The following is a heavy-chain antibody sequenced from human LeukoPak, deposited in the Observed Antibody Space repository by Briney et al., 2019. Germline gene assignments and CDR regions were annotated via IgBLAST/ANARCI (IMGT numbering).Heavy chain of an antibody. D-gene: IGHD3-22*01. CDR2: MNPSGGSP. Sequence: ASVKVSCKASGYTFTDYFMHWVRQAPGQGLEWMGIMNPSGGSPTYARRFQGRVTMTRDTSTSTVYMELSSLRSEDTAVYYCARNPAGTNHYDSCGLSFDVWGQGTMVTVSS. V-gene: IGHV1-46*01. CDR1: GYTFTDYF. CDR3: ARNPAGTNHYDSCGLSFDV. J-gene: IGHJ3*01.